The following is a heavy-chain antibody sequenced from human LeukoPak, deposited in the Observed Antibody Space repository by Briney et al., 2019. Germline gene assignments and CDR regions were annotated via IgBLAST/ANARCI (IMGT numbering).Heavy chain of an antibody. CDR3: IREIQVRASASLGY. Sequence: GGSLRLSCAASGFSLTGYWMHWVRQAAGKGLVWVARMNSAGTTINYADSVRGRSTISRDNAGNALYLQMSSLRAEDTAIYYCIREIQVRASASLGYWGQGTLVTVSS. J-gene: IGHJ4*01. CDR1: GFSLTGYW. CDR2: MNSAGTTI. D-gene: IGHD2-2*01. V-gene: IGHV3-74*01.